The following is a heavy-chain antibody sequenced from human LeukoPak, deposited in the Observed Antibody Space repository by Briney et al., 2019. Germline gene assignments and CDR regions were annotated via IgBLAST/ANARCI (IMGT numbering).Heavy chain of an antibody. Sequence: PGGSLRLSCAASGFTFSSYSMNWVRQAPGKGLEWVGRIRSKANSYATAYAASVKGRFTISRDDSKNTAYLQMNSLKTEDTAVYYCTEMATIHESDYWGQGTLVTVSS. CDR2: IRSKANSYAT. V-gene: IGHV3-73*01. J-gene: IGHJ4*02. CDR3: TEMATIHESDY. CDR1: GFTFSSYS. D-gene: IGHD5-24*01.